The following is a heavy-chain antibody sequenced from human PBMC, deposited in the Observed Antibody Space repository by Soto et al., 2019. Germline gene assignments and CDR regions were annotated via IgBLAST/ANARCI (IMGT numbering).Heavy chain of an antibody. CDR2: IIPIFGTA. V-gene: IGHV1-69*13. J-gene: IGHJ5*02. D-gene: IGHD3-3*01. CDR1: GGTFSIYA. Sequence: SVKVSCKASGGTFSIYAISWVRQAPGQGLEWMGGIIPIFGTANYAQKFQGRVTITADESTSTAYMELRSLRSDDTAVYYCARVGALVGWFDPWGQGTLVTVSS. CDR3: ARVGALVGWFDP.